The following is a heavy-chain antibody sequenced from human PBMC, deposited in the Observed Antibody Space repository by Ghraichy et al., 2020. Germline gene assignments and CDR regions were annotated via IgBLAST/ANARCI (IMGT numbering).Heavy chain of an antibody. J-gene: IGHJ4*02. Sequence: GESLNISCAVSGITFSDTWMSWVRQTPGKGLEWVVRIKRKSDGETTSYAAPVKGRFSIARDDSKSTLYLQMDSLKTEDTGVYYCTSDTGASSSYAHDYWGQGTLVTVSS. CDR1: GITFSDTW. V-gene: IGHV3-15*06. CDR3: TSDTGASSSYAHDY. CDR2: IKRKSDGETT. D-gene: IGHD3-16*01.